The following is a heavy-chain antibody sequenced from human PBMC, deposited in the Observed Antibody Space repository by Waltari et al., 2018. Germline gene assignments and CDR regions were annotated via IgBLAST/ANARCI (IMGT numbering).Heavy chain of an antibody. J-gene: IGHJ5*02. Sequence: QVQLVQSAGEVKKPGASVKVSCKASGFTFSKHGISWVRQAPGQGLEWLGWISAYNVDTTYAQSLQGRITMTTDTSTSTAYMELRNLRSDDTAVYFCAREEPPYDIMRRDTWFDPWGQGTLITVSS. D-gene: IGHD3-9*01. CDR1: GFTFSKHG. CDR3: AREEPPYDIMRRDTWFDP. V-gene: IGHV1-18*04. CDR2: ISAYNVDT.